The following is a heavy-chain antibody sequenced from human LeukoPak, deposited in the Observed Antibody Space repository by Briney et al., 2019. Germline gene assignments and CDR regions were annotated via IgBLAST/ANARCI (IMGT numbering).Heavy chain of an antibody. CDR2: ISGSGGST. Sequence: PGGSLRLSCAASGFTFSSYGMSWVRQAPGKGLEWVSAISGSGGSTYYADSVKGRFTISRDNSKNTLYLQMNNLRAEDTAVYYCARASDYYYYMDVWGKGTTVTVSS. V-gene: IGHV3-23*01. J-gene: IGHJ6*03. CDR3: ARASDYYYYMDV. CDR1: GFTFSSYG.